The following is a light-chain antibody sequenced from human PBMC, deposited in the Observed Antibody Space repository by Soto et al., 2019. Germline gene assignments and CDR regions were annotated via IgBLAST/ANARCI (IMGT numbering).Light chain of an antibody. Sequence: EIVLTQSPGTLSLSPGERATLSCRASQSVSSSYLAWDQQKPGQAPRLLIYGASSRATGIPDRFSGSGSGTGFTLTISRLEPEDFAVYFCKQYGSSPPFTFGQGTKVEIK. CDR3: KQYGSSPPFT. CDR1: QSVSSSY. J-gene: IGKJ2*01. V-gene: IGKV3-20*01. CDR2: GAS.